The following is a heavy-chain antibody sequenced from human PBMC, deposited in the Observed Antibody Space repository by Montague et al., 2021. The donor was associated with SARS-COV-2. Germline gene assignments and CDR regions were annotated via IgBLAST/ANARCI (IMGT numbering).Heavy chain of an antibody. CDR2: IYHSGST. V-gene: IGHV4-39*01. Sequence: SETLSLTCTVSGGSISSSSYYWGWIRQPPGKGLEWIGSIYHSGSTYYNPSLKSRVTISVDTSKNQFSLKLSSVTAADTAVYYCARLNFRITIFGVVRSRVFDYWGQGTLVTVSS. CDR1: GGSISSSSYY. CDR3: ARLNFRITIFGVVRSRVFDY. D-gene: IGHD3-3*01. J-gene: IGHJ4*02.